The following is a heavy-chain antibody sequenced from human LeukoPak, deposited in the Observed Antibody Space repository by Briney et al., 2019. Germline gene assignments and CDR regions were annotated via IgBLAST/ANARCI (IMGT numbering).Heavy chain of an antibody. D-gene: IGHD2-2*01. Sequence: SETLSLTCTVSGGSISSYYWSWIRQPAGKGLEWIGRIHTSGSTNYSPSLKSRVTMSVDTSKNQFSLKLSSVTAADTAVYYCARVIVVVPAAMGGFDYWGQGTLVTVSS. CDR2: IHTSGST. V-gene: IGHV4-4*07. CDR3: ARVIVVVPAAMGGFDY. CDR1: GGSISSYY. J-gene: IGHJ4*02.